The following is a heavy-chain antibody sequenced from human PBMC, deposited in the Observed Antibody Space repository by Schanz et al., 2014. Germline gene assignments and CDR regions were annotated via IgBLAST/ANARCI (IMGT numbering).Heavy chain of an antibody. Sequence: QVQLVQSGAEVKKPGASVKVSCKASGYTFTSYYMHWVRQAPGQGLEWMGIINPSGGSTSYAQKCQGRITVTTDTSTSTVYLELSSLRSDDTAVYYCGRGFSRSYIDFWGQGTLITVSS. J-gene: IGHJ4*02. CDR3: GRGFSRSYIDF. V-gene: IGHV1-46*03. D-gene: IGHD6-6*01. CDR1: GYTFTSYY. CDR2: INPSGGST.